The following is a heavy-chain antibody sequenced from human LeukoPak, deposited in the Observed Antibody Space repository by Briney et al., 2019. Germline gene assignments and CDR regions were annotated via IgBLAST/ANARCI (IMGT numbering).Heavy chain of an antibody. CDR1: GVSITTYY. V-gene: IGHV4-59*01. CDR2: IYYSGNT. J-gene: IGHJ4*02. Sequence: SETLSLTYTVSGVSITTYYWSWIRQPPGKGLEWIGFIYYSGNTNYNPSLKSRVTISVDTSKNQFSLKLSSVTAADTAVYYCARAYTSWSFDYWGQGTLVTVSS. CDR3: ARAYTSWSFDY. D-gene: IGHD2-2*02.